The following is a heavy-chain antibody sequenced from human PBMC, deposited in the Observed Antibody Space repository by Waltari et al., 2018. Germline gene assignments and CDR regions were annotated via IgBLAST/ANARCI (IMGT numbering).Heavy chain of an antibody. V-gene: IGHV1-69-2*01. CDR2: VDPEYGET. Sequence: EVQLVQSGAEVKKPGATVKISCKVSGYTFTDYYMHWVQQAPGQGLEWMGLVDPEYGETIYAEKCQGRVTITADTSTDTAYMELSSLRSEDTAVYYCATDRTSNYDFWSGFNWFDPWGQGTLVTVSS. D-gene: IGHD3-3*01. CDR3: ATDRTSNYDFWSGFNWFDP. CDR1: GYTFTDYY. J-gene: IGHJ5*02.